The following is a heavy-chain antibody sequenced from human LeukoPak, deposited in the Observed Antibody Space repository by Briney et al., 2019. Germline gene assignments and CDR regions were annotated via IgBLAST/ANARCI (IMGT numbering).Heavy chain of an antibody. CDR2: IKQDGSEK. V-gene: IGHV3-7*01. Sequence: GGSLRLSCAASGFTFSSYWMSWVRQAPGKGLEWVANIKQDGSEKYYVDSVKGRFTISRDNAKNSLYLQMNSLRAEDTAVYYCARVSSSDWVGMGFDYWGQGTLVTVSS. J-gene: IGHJ4*02. CDR3: ARVSSSDWVGMGFDY. CDR1: GFTFSSYW. D-gene: IGHD6-19*01.